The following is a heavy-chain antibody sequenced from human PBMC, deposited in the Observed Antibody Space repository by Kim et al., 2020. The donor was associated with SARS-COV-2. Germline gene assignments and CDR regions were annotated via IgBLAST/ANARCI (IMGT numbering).Heavy chain of an antibody. CDR3: ARTQQWLVLYGFDY. D-gene: IGHD6-19*01. V-gene: IGHV3-48*02. J-gene: IGHJ4*02. Sequence: GGSLRLSCAASGFTFSSYSMNWVRQAPGKGLEWVSYISSSSSTIYYADSVKGRFTISRDNAKNSLYLQMNSLRDEDTAVYYCARTQQWLVLYGFDYWGQGTLVTVSS. CDR1: GFTFSSYS. CDR2: ISSSSSTI.